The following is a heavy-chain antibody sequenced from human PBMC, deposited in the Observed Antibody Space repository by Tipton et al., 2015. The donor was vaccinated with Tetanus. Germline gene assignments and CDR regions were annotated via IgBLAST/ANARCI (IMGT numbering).Heavy chain of an antibody. D-gene: IGHD3-10*01. J-gene: IGHJ4*02. V-gene: IGHV3-11*01. CDR2: ISSSGATI. Sequence: SLRLSCAASGFTLSDYYMSWIRQAPGKGLEWLSYISSSGATINYADSVKGRFTLSRDTAKNSLYLLMDSLRADDTAVYYCARDPHTIRTGNHRGFDYWGQGTLVTVSS. CDR1: GFTLSDYY. CDR3: ARDPHTIRTGNHRGFDY.